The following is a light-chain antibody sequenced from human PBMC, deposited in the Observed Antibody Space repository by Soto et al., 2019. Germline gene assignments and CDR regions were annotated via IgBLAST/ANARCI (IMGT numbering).Light chain of an antibody. CDR1: QTVSSNY. CDR2: GAS. J-gene: IGKJ5*01. CDR3: QQYTGPPTT. V-gene: IGKV3-20*01. Sequence: FVLTQSPGTLSFSPGGRSNLSFRASQTVSSNYLAWCQQRPGQAPRLLIYGASTRAAGIPDRFSGSGSGTDFTLTITRLEPEDSAVYFCQQYTGPPTTFGQGTRLEIK.